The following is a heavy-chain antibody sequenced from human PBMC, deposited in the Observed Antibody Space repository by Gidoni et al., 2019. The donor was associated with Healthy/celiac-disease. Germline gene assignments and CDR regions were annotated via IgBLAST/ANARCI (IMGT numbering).Heavy chain of an antibody. CDR1: GFTFSSYS. CDR3: ARDTQSTRIVVVSGFDY. J-gene: IGHJ4*02. CDR2: ISSSSSTI. V-gene: IGHV3-48*02. D-gene: IGHD3-22*01. Sequence: EVQLVESGGGLVQPGGSLRLSCAASGFTFSSYSMNWVRQAPGKGLEWVSYISSSSSTIYYADSVKGRFTISRDNAKNSLYLQMNSLRDEDTAVYYCARDTQSTRIVVVSGFDYWGQGTLVTVSS.